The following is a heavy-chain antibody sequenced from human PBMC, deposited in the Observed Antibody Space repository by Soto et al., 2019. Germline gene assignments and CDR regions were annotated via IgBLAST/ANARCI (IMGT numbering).Heavy chain of an antibody. CDR2: IYYSGST. CDR1: GGSISSYY. Sequence: SETLSLTCTVSGGSISSYYWSWIRQPPGKGLEWIGYIYYSGSTNYNPSLKSRVTISVDTSKNQFSLKLSSVTAADTAVYYCARLQYYFDYWGQRTLVTVSS. CDR3: ARLQYYFDY. V-gene: IGHV4-59*08. J-gene: IGHJ4*02.